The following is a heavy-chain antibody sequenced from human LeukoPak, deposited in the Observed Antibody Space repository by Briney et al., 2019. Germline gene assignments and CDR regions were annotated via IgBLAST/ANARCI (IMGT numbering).Heavy chain of an antibody. D-gene: IGHD6-13*01. Sequence: SETLSLTCTVSGGSISRFYWSWIRQPPGKGLEWIAYISYSGSTKYNPSLKSRVSISVDTSKNQFSLKLSSVTAADTAVYYCARHLVGSSWYETLFDYWGQGTLVTVSS. CDR2: ISYSGST. V-gene: IGHV4-59*08. CDR1: GGSISRFY. J-gene: IGHJ4*02. CDR3: ARHLVGSSWYETLFDY.